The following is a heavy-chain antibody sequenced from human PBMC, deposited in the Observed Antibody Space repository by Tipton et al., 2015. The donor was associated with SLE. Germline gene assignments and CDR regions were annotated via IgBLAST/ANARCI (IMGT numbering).Heavy chain of an antibody. Sequence: TLSLTCAVSGVSISSNYWNWIRQPPGKGLEWIGYIYYSGRANYNPSLTGRVTISLDTAKNQFSLRLTSVTAADTAVYYCARVGYCGGDCPWGQGTLVTVS. CDR2: IYYSGRA. J-gene: IGHJ5*02. CDR1: GVSISSNY. V-gene: IGHV4-59*13. D-gene: IGHD2-21*01. CDR3: ARVGYCGGDCP.